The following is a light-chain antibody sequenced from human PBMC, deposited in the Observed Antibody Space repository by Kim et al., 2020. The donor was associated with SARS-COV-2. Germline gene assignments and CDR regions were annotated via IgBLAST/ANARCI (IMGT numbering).Light chain of an antibody. J-gene: IGKJ4*01. Sequence: LPQGERATPACRASQRVSSYLAWYQQKPGQAPRLLIYDASNRATGIPARFSGSGSGTDFTLTISSLEPEDFAVYYCQQRSNWPLTFGGGTKVDIK. CDR2: DAS. CDR1: QRVSSY. CDR3: QQRSNWPLT. V-gene: IGKV3-11*01.